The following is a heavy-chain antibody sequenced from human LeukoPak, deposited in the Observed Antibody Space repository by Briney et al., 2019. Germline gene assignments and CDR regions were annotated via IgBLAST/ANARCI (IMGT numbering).Heavy chain of an antibody. J-gene: IGHJ4*02. CDR2: IYYSGST. CDR1: GGSISNYY. V-gene: IGHV4-59*01. CDR3: ATYDSSGYLFDY. D-gene: IGHD3-22*01. Sequence: SETLSLTCTVSGGSISNYYWSWIRQPPGKGLEWIGYIYYSGSTNYNPSLKSRVTISVDTSKNQFSLKLSSVTAADTAVYYCATYDSSGYLFDYWGQGTLVTVSS.